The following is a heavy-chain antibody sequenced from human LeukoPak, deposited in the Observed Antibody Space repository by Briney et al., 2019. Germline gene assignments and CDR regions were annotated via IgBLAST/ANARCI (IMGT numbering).Heavy chain of an antibody. V-gene: IGHV3-21*01. CDR3: ARDASGFYLYYYMDV. J-gene: IGHJ6*03. CDR1: GFTFSDYS. D-gene: IGHD6-25*01. Sequence: GGSLRLSCTPSGFTFSDYSMNWVRQAPGKGLEWVSSISTSSTYTFYADSVKGRFTISRDNRKNSLYLQMSSLTAEDTAVYYCARDASGFYLYYYMDVWGKGTTVTVSS. CDR2: ISTSSTYT.